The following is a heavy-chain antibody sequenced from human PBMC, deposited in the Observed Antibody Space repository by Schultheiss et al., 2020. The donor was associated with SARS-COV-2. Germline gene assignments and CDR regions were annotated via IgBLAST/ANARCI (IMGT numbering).Heavy chain of an antibody. CDR3: ARHPAAGLHWYFDL. CDR1: GFTFSSYW. J-gene: IGHJ2*01. Sequence: GGSLRLSCAASGFTFSSYWMHWVRQAPGKGLVWVSRINSDGSSTSYADSVKGRFTISRDNAKNTLYLQMNSLRAEDTAVYYCARHPAAGLHWYFDLWGRGTLVTVSS. CDR2: INSDGSST. D-gene: IGHD6-19*01. V-gene: IGHV3-74*01.